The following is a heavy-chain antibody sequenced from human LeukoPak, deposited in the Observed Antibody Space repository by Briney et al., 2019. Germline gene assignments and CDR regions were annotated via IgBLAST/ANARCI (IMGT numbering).Heavy chain of an antibody. CDR2: IIPIFGTA. Sequence: SVKVSCKASGGTFSSYAISWVRQAPGQGLEWMGRIIPIFGTANYAQKLQGRVTMTTDTSTSTAYMELRSLRSDDTAVYYCARVPLGYCSGGSCYSDAFDIWGQGTMVTVSS. CDR1: GGTFSSYA. D-gene: IGHD2-15*01. J-gene: IGHJ3*02. V-gene: IGHV1-69*05. CDR3: ARVPLGYCSGGSCYSDAFDI.